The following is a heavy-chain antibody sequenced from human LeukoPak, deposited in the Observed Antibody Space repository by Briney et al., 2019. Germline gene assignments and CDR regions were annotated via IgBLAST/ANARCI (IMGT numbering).Heavy chain of an antibody. D-gene: IGHD3-10*01. Sequence: PSETLSLTCTVSGGSISSYYWSWIRQPPGKGLEWIGYIYYGGSTNYNPSLKSRVTISVDTSKNQFSLKLSSVTAADTAVYYCAREVRGVISYYFDYWGQGTLVTVSS. J-gene: IGHJ4*02. CDR1: GGSISSYY. CDR3: AREVRGVISYYFDY. CDR2: IYYGGST. V-gene: IGHV4-59*12.